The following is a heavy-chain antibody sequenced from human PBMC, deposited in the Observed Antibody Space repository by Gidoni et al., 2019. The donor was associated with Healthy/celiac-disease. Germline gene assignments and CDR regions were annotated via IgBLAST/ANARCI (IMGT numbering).Heavy chain of an antibody. CDR1: GYTFTGYY. D-gene: IGHD1-26*01. V-gene: IGHV1-2*04. CDR2: INPNSGGT. Sequence: QVQLVQSGAEVKKPGASVTVSCKASGYTFTGYYMHWVRQAPGQGLEWMGWINPNSGGTNYAQKFQGWVTMTRDTSISTAYMELSRLRSDDTAVYYCARDGRNRPDYYYYYGMDVWGQGTTVTVSS. CDR3: ARDGRNRPDYYYYYGMDV. J-gene: IGHJ6*02.